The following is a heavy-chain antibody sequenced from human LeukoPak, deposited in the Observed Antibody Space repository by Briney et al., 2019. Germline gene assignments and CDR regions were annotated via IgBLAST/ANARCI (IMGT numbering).Heavy chain of an antibody. CDR3: AKGRGGTCYYSDF. CDR2: ISESGSST. J-gene: IGHJ4*02. CDR1: GFTFSSYG. V-gene: IGHV3-23*01. D-gene: IGHD2-15*01. Sequence: QPGGSLRLSCAASGFTFSSYGMSWVRQAPGKGLEWVSGISESGSSTYYADSVKGRFTISRDNSKNTLYLHINSLRAEDTAVYYCAKGRGGTCYYSDFWGQGTLVTVSS.